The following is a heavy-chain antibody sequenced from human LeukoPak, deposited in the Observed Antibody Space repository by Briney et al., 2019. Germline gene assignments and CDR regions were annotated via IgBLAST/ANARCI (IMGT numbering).Heavy chain of an antibody. J-gene: IGHJ1*01. Sequence: PSETLSLTCAVYGGSFSGYYWSWIRQPPGKGLERIGEINHSGSSNYNPSLKSRVTISVDTSKNQFSLKLSSVTAADTAVYYCARGEDGDYYFQHWGQGPLVTVSS. V-gene: IGHV4-34*01. D-gene: IGHD4-17*01. CDR3: ARGEDGDYYFQH. CDR1: GGSFSGYY. CDR2: INHSGSS.